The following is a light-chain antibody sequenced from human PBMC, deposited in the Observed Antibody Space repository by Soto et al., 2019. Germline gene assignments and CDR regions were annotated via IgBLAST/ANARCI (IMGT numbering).Light chain of an antibody. V-gene: IGLV2-8*01. CDR3: SSYAGTNNLV. CDR2: EVS. Sequence: QSALTQPPSASGSPGQSVTISCTGTSSDVDGYNYVSWYQQYPGKAPKIMIYEVSERPSGVPVRFSGSKSGNTASLTVSGLQAEDEADYYCSSYAGTNNLVFGGGTKVTVL. CDR1: SSDVDGYNY. J-gene: IGLJ3*02.